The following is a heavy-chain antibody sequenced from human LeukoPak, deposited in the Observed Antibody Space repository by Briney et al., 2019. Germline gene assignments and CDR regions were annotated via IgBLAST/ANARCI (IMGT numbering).Heavy chain of an antibody. Sequence: SETLSLTCTVSGGSISSYYWSWIRQPAGKGLEWIGRIYTSGSTNYNPSLKSRVTMSVDTSKNQFSLKLSSVTAADTAVYYCARGQSYDFWSGYSFDSWGQGTLVTVSS. V-gene: IGHV4-4*07. CDR2: IYTSGST. CDR3: ARGQSYDFWSGYSFDS. CDR1: GGSISSYY. D-gene: IGHD3-3*01. J-gene: IGHJ4*02.